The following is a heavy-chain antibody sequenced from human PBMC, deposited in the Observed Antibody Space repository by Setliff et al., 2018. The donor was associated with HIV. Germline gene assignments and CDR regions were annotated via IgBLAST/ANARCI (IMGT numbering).Heavy chain of an antibody. CDR3: ARTDSSGYAADY. Sequence: LSLTCAVYGGSFSGYYWSWIRQPPGKGLEWIGEINHSGSTNYNPSLKSRVTISVDTSKNQFSLKLSSVTAADTAVYYCARTDSSGYAADYWGQGTLVTVSS. J-gene: IGHJ4*02. CDR1: GGSFSGYY. D-gene: IGHD3-22*01. CDR2: INHSGST. V-gene: IGHV4-34*01.